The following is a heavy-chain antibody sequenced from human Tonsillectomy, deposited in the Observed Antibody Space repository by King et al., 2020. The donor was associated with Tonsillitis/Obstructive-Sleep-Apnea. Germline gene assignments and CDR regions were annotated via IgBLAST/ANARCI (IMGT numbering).Heavy chain of an antibody. CDR1: GFNFSSYA. J-gene: IGHJ6*03. CDR2: ISYDGSNK. D-gene: IGHD2-15*01. V-gene: IGHV3-30*04. Sequence: VQLVESGGGVVQPGRSLRLSCAASGFNFSSYAMHWVRQAPGKGLEWVTVISYDGSNKYYADYVRGRFTISRDNSKNMVYLHMSSLRAEDTAVYYCARDIGWPRGHCSGCSCYRDYYYYMDVWGKETTVTVSS. CDR3: ARDIGWPRGHCSGCSCYRDYYYYMDV.